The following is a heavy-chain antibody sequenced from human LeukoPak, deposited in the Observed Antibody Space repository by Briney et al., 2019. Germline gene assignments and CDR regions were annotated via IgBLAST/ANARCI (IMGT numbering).Heavy chain of an antibody. D-gene: IGHD4-17*01. J-gene: IGHJ3*02. Sequence: GGSLRLSCAASGFTLKIYPMHWVRQAPGKGLEWLSVISHDGSDKNNADSVQGRFIISRDNSKNTVYLQLNSLRPEDTAMYYCAREGVQTTVDAFDIWGLGTMVIVSS. CDR3: AREGVQTTVDAFDI. V-gene: IGHV3-30*04. CDR1: GFTLKIYP. CDR2: ISHDGSDK.